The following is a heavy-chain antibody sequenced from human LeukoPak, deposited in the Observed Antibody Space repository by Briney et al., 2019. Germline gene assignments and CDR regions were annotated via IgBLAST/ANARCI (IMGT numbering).Heavy chain of an antibody. V-gene: IGHV4-34*01. J-gene: IGHJ4*02. CDR3: ARGLKDWLFHQYYFDY. D-gene: IGHD3/OR15-3a*01. Sequence: PSETLSLTCAVYGGSFSGYYWSWIRQPPGKGLEWIGEINRSGSTNYNPSLKSRVTISVDTSKNQFSLKLSSVTAADTAVYYCARGLKDWLFHQYYFDYWGQGTLVTVSS. CDR2: INRSGST. CDR1: GGSFSGYY.